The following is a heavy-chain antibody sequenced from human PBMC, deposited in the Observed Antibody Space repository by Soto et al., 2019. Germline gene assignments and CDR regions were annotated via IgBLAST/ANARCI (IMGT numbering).Heavy chain of an antibody. J-gene: IGHJ4*02. V-gene: IGHV3-33*01. CDR1: GFTFLSYG. D-gene: IGHD1-1*01. CDR2: IWYDGSNK. Sequence: QVQLVESGGGVVQPGRSLRLSCAASGFTFLSYGMHWVRQAPGKGLEWVAVIWYDGSNKYYADSVKGRFTISRDNSKNTLFQQMNSLRAEEKAVYYCARVPFGAEVEKPFDYWGQGTLVTVSS. CDR3: ARVPFGAEVEKPFDY.